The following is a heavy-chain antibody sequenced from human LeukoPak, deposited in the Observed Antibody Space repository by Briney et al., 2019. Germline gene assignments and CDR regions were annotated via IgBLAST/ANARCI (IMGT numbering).Heavy chain of an antibody. V-gene: IGHV4-39*07. CDR2: IYYSGST. CDR3: HYDSPLFDY. Sequence: PSETLSLTCTVSGGSISSSSYYWGWIRQPPGKGLEWIGSIYYSGSTYYNPSLKSRVTISVDTSKNQFSLKLSSVTAADTAVYFCHYDSPLFDYWGQGTLVTVSS. CDR1: GGSISSSSYY. D-gene: IGHD4-17*01. J-gene: IGHJ4*02.